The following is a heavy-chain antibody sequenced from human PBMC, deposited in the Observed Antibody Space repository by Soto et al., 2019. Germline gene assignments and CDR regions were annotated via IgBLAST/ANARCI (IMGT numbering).Heavy chain of an antibody. CDR3: AKDRDSSGLYSHFDY. J-gene: IGHJ4*02. V-gene: IGHV3-23*01. CDR2: ISGTGAGT. CDR1: GFTFSSYA. Sequence: GGSLRLSCAASGFTFSSYALTWVRQAPGKGLAWVSAISGTGAGTYYADSVKGRFTISRDNSKNTLYLQMNSLRAEDTAIYYCAKDRDSSGLYSHFDYWGQGALVTVSS. D-gene: IGHD6-19*01.